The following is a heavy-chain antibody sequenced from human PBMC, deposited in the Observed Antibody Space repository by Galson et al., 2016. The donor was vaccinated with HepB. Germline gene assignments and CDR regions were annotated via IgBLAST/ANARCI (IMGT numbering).Heavy chain of an antibody. CDR3: AKGDKVTGWDN. J-gene: IGHJ4*02. CDR2: ISWNSGNI. Sequence: SLRLSCAASGFRFDDHAMHWVRQAPGKGLEWVSGISWNSGNIGYADSVKGRFTISRDNSKNTLYLQMNSLRAEDTAVYYCAKGDKVTGWDNWGQGTLVAVSS. D-gene: IGHD6-19*01. V-gene: IGHV3-9*01. CDR1: GFRFDDHA.